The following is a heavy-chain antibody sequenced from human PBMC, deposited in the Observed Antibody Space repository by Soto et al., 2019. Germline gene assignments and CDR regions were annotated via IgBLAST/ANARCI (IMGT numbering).Heavy chain of an antibody. CDR2: ISHDGSYK. CDR3: AKGLLAIVGTTLPRDAFNI. J-gene: IGHJ3*02. V-gene: IGHV3-30*18. CDR1: GFSFTTYV. Sequence: RRLSCAASGFSFTTYVMHWVRQAPGKGLEWVAVISHDGSYKYYGDAVKGRFTISRDTSKNAVYLEMNSLRPEDTAVYYCAKGLLAIVGTTLPRDAFNIWGQGTMVTVSS. D-gene: IGHD1-26*01.